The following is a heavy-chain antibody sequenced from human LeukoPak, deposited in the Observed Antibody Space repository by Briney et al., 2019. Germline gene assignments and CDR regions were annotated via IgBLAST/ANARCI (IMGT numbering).Heavy chain of an antibody. CDR2: INSDGSST. CDR3: ATIYDSSGYPHNY. CDR1: GFTFSSYW. D-gene: IGHD3-22*01. J-gene: IGHJ4*02. V-gene: IGHV3-74*01. Sequence: GGSLRPSCAASGFTFSSYWMHWVRQAPGKGLVWVSRINSDGSSTSYADSVKGRFTISRDNAKNTLYLQMNSLRAEDTAVYYCATIYDSSGYPHNYWGQGTLVTVSS.